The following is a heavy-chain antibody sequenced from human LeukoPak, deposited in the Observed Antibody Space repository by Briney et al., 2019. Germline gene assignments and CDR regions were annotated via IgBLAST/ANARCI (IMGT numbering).Heavy chain of an antibody. Sequence: GGSLRLSCAASGFTFSSYSMNWVRQAPGKGLEWVSSISSNSSYIYYADSVKGRFTISRDNAKNSLYLQMNSLRAEDTAVYYCARDRILWELRSSPFDYWGQGTLVTVSS. CDR1: GFTFSSYS. J-gene: IGHJ4*02. D-gene: IGHD1-26*01. V-gene: IGHV3-21*01. CDR3: ARDRILWELRSSPFDY. CDR2: ISSNSSYI.